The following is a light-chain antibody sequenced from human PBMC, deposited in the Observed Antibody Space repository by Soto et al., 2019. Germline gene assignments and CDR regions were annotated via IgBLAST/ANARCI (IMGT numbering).Light chain of an antibody. Sequence: EIIMTQSPATLSVSPGEGATLSCRTSHSISTNLAWYQHKRGQSPRLLVYGASTRATGVPARFSGSGSGAEFTLSISSLQSEDFAVYYCQQRSNWPPVTFGGGTKVDIK. CDR1: HSISTN. V-gene: IGKV3-15*01. CDR2: GAS. CDR3: QQRSNWPPVT. J-gene: IGKJ4*01.